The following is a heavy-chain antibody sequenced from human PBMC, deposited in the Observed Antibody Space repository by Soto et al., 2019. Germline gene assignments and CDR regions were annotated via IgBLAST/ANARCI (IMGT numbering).Heavy chain of an antibody. CDR1: GGSSSSGGYY. J-gene: IGHJ3*02. V-gene: IGHV4-31*03. Sequence: NPAITCTVYGGSSSSGGYYWSGIRQHPGKGLEWIGYIYYSGSTYYNPSLKSRVTISVDTSKNQFSLKLSSVTAADTAVYYCARFGRRDGYPRQEVAFDIWVQVSMV. CDR3: ARFGRRDGYPRQEVAFDI. CDR2: IYYSGST. D-gene: IGHD5-12*01.